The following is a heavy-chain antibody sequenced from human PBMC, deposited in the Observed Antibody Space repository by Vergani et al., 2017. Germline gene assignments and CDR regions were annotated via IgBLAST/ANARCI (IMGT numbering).Heavy chain of an antibody. CDR3: ARDQRVDWNDPSWGAV. V-gene: IGHV4-34*01. Sequence: QVQLQQWGAGLLKPSETLSLTCAVYGGSFSGYYWSWIRPHPGKGLEWIGYIYYSGSTYYNPSLKSRVTISVDTSKNQFSLKLSSVTAADTAVYYCARDQRVDWNDPSWGAVWGQGTTVTVSS. CDR1: GGSFSGYY. D-gene: IGHD1-1*01. J-gene: IGHJ6*02. CDR2: IYYSGST.